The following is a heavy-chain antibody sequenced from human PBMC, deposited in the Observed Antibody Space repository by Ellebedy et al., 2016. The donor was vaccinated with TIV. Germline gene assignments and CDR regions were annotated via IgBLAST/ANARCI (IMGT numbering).Heavy chain of an antibody. CDR3: ARDTSGDRYYYYYYGMDV. CDR1: GGTFSNYV. D-gene: IGHD3-10*01. J-gene: IGHJ6*02. CDR2: IILIFGPA. V-gene: IGHV1-69*13. Sequence: AASVKVSCKAFGGTFSNYVISWVRQAPGQGLEWMGGIILIFGPANYAQKFQGRVTITADESTNTAYMELRSLRSDDTAVYYCARDTSGDRYYYYYYGMDVWGQGTTVTVSS.